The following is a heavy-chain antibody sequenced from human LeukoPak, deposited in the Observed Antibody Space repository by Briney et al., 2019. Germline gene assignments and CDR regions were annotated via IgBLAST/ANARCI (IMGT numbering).Heavy chain of an antibody. Sequence: PGGSLRLSCAASGFTFSSYWMHWVRQAPGKGLVWVSRINSDGSSTSYADSVKGRFTISRDNAKNTLYLQMNSLRAEDTALYYCAKATYYGSGSYPDYWGQGTLVTVSS. CDR3: AKATYYGSGSYPDY. CDR2: INSDGSST. J-gene: IGHJ4*02. CDR1: GFTFSSYW. V-gene: IGHV3-74*01. D-gene: IGHD3-10*01.